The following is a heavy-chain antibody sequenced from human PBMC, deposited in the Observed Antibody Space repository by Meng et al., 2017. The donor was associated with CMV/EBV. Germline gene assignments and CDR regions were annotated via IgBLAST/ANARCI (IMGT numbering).Heavy chain of an antibody. CDR1: GFTFSSYS. Sequence: GGSLRLSCAASGFTFSSYSMNWVRQAPGKGLEWVSSISSSSSYIYYADSVKGRFTISRDNAKNSLYLQMNSLRAEDTAVYYCARDPYDSSGYYYYYYGMDVWGQGTTVTVSS. CDR2: ISSSSSYI. CDR3: ARDPYDSSGYYYYYYGMDV. J-gene: IGHJ6*02. D-gene: IGHD3-22*01. V-gene: IGHV3-21*01.